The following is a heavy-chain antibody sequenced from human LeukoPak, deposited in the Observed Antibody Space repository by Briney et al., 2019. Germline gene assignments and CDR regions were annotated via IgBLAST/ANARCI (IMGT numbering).Heavy chain of an antibody. CDR1: GFTFSSYS. Sequence: GRSLRLSCAASGFTFSSYSMNWVRQAPGKGLEWVSSISSSSSYIYYADSVKGRFTISRDNAKNSLYLQMNSLRAEDTAVYYCARDTTYYDILTGYYSGAPDYWGQGTLVTVSS. CDR2: ISSSSSYI. CDR3: ARDTTYYDILTGYYSGAPDY. D-gene: IGHD3-9*01. J-gene: IGHJ4*02. V-gene: IGHV3-21*01.